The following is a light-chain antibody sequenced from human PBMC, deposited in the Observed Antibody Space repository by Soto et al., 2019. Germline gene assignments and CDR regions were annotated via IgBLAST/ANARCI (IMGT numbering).Light chain of an antibody. CDR3: HQYGRSPRT. J-gene: IGKJ1*01. CDR1: QSVTRNF. Sequence: EIVLTQSPGTLSLSPGERATVSCRASQSVTRNFLAWYQQKPGQAPRLLIYGASSRATGIPDRFSGSGSGTDFTLTISRLEPEDFAVYYCHQYGRSPRTFGQGTKVE. V-gene: IGKV3-20*01. CDR2: GAS.